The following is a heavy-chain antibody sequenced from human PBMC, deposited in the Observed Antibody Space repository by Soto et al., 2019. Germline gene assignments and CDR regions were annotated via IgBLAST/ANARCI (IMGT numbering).Heavy chain of an antibody. V-gene: IGHV5-10-1*01. CDR2: IDPSDSQT. J-gene: IGHJ4*02. CDR1: GYSFAGYW. D-gene: IGHD3-22*01. Sequence: PGESLKISCKGSGYSFAGYWITWVRQKQGKGLEWMGRIDPSDSQTYYSPSFRGHVTISATKSITTVFLQWSSLRASDTAMYYCARQIYDSDTGPNFQYYFDSWGQGTPVTVSS. CDR3: ARQIYDSDTGPNFQYYFDS.